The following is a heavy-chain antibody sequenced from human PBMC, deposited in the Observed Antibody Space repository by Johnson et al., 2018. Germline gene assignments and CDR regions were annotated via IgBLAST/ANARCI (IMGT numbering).Heavy chain of an antibody. CDR1: GFTFITYA. J-gene: IGHJ3*02. D-gene: IGHD1-26*01. CDR3: TRHRSGTGDAFDI. Sequence: QVQLVESGGGVGQPGRSLRLSCAASGFTFITYAMHWVRQAPGKGLEWVAVIWYDGSNKYYADSVKGRFTISRDNSKNTAYRQMNSRKTEDTAVDYGTRHRSGTGDAFDIWGQGTMVTVSS. V-gene: IGHV3-33*08. CDR2: IWYDGSNK.